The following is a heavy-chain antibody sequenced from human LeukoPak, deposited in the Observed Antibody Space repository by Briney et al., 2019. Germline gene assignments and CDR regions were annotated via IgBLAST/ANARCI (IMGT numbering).Heavy chain of an antibody. CDR3: AKVPIEVSSGWFYYYYYYYMDV. CDR2: ISGSGGST. J-gene: IGHJ6*03. V-gene: IGHV3-23*01. D-gene: IGHD6-19*01. CDR1: GFTFSSYA. Sequence: PGGSLRLSCAASGFTFSSYAMSWVRQAPGKGLEWVSAISGSGGSTYYADSVKGRFTVSRDNAKNTLYLQMNSLRAEDTAVYYCAKVPIEVSSGWFYYYYYYYMDVWGKGTTVTISS.